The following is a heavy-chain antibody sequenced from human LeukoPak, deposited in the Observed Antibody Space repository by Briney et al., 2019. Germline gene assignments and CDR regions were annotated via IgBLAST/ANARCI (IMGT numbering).Heavy chain of an antibody. J-gene: IGHJ4*02. D-gene: IGHD5-18*01. CDR1: GFTFSNAW. Sequence: GGSLRLSCAASGFTFSNAWMSWVRRAPGKGLEWVGRIKSKTDGGTTDYAAPVKGRFTISRDDSKNTLYLQMNSLKTEDTAVYYCTTDFLQLWLRPPDYWGQGTLVTVSS. V-gene: IGHV3-15*01. CDR2: IKSKTDGGTT. CDR3: TTDFLQLWLRPPDY.